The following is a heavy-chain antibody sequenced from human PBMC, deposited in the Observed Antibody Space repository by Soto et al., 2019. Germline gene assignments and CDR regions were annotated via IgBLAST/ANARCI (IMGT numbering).Heavy chain of an antibody. CDR1: GFTFDDYA. CDR2: ISWNSGSI. D-gene: IGHD4-17*01. J-gene: IGHJ3*02. CDR3: ARLDDGDYQAFDI. V-gene: IGHV3-9*01. Sequence: DVQLVESGGGLVQPGRSLRLSCAASGFTFDDYAMHWVRQAPGKGLEWVSGISWNSGSIGYADTVKGRFTISRDNAKNSLYLQMNSLRAEDTALYYCARLDDGDYQAFDIWGQGTMVTVSS.